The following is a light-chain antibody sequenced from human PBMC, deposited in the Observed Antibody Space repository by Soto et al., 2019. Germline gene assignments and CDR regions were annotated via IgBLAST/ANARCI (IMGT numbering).Light chain of an antibody. CDR3: QQYGSLPPYT. V-gene: IGKV3-20*01. CDR2: DAS. J-gene: IGKJ2*01. Sequence: EIVLTQSPGTLSLSPGERATLSCRASQSVPNNFLVWYQHKPGQAPRLLIYDASSRATGIPGRFSCSVSGTDFALTISTLEPEDLAVYYSQQYGSLPPYTFGQGTKLHI. CDR1: QSVPNNF.